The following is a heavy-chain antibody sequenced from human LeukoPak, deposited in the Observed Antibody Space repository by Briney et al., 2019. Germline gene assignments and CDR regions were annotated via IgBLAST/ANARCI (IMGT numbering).Heavy chain of an antibody. CDR1: GFTFDDYG. J-gene: IGHJ4*02. CDR3: AREECSGDSCYIKYYFDF. CDR2: INWSGGST. D-gene: IGHD2-15*01. V-gene: IGHV3-20*04. Sequence: GGSLRPSCAASGFTFDDYGMSWVRQTPRKGLEWVSGINWSGGSTGYADSVKDRFTISRDNAKNILYLQMNSLRAEDTALYYCAREECSGDSCYIKYYFDFWGQGTLVTVSS.